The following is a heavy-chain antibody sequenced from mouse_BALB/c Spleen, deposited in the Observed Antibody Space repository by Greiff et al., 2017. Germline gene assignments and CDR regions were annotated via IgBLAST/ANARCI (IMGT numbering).Heavy chain of an antibody. D-gene: IGHD2-12*01. J-gene: IGHJ4*01. CDR2: ISSGGST. CDR1: GFTFSSYA. CDR3: ARRGTYDGYAMDY. V-gene: IGHV5-6-5*01. Sequence: EVKVVESGGGLVKPGGSLKLSCAASGFTFSSYAMSWVRQTPEKRLEWVASISSGGSTYYPDSVKGRFTISRDNARNILYLQMSSLRSEDTAMYYCARRGTYDGYAMDYWGQGTSVTVSS.